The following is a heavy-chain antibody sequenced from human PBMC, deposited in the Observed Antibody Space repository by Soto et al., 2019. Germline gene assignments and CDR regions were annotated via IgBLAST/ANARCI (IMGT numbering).Heavy chain of an antibody. CDR1: GFTFSSYS. CDR2: ISSSSYI. J-gene: IGHJ4*02. CDR3: ARRAARIRFDY. Sequence: EVQLVESGGGLVKPGGSLRLSCAASGFTFSSYSMNWVRQAPGKGLEWVSSISSSSYIYYADSVKGRFTISRDNAKNSLYLQMNSLRAEDTAVYYCARRAARIRFDYWGQGTLVTVSS. V-gene: IGHV3-21*01. D-gene: IGHD6-6*01.